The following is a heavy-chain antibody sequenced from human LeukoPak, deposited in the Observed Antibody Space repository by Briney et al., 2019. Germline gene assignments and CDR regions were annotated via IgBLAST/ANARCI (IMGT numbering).Heavy chain of an antibody. J-gene: IGHJ4*02. D-gene: IGHD6-19*01. CDR2: ISYDGSNE. CDR3: AKDRAITVAGTGLEY. Sequence: GRAPRLSFAASGFSFSDYFLHWVRQAPGKGLGRGAIISYDGSNERYADSVKGRFTISRDNSKNTLYLQMNSLRTEDTAVYFCAKDRAITVAGTGLEYWGQGALVTVSS. V-gene: IGHV3-30-3*01. CDR1: GFSFSDYF.